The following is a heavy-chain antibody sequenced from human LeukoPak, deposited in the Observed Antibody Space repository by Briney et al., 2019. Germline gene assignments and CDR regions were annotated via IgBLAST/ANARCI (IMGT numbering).Heavy chain of an antibody. CDR1: GYTFTSYG. CDR2: ISAYNGNT. CDR3: ARDKRFGYSSSWYEDY. J-gene: IGHJ4*02. D-gene: IGHD6-13*01. Sequence: GAPVKVSCKASGYTFTSYGISWVRQAPGQELEWMGWISAYNGNTNYAQKLQGRVTMTTDTSTSTAYMELRSLRSDDTAVYYCARDKRFGYSSSWYEDYWGQGTLVTVSS. V-gene: IGHV1-18*01.